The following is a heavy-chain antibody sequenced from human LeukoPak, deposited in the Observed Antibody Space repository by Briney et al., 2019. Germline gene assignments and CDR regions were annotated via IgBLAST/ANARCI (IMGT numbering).Heavy chain of an antibody. CDR3: AKVRAPLSGNSYYFDY. J-gene: IGHJ4*02. V-gene: IGHV3-21*04. D-gene: IGHD1-26*01. CDR2: ISSSRSYI. Sequence: GGSLRLSCAASIFTFSSYSMNWVRQAPGKGLEWVSSISSSRSYIYYADSVKGRFTISRDNAKNSLYLQMNSLRPEDTALYYCAKVRAPLSGNSYYFDYWGQGTLVTVSS. CDR1: IFTFSSYS.